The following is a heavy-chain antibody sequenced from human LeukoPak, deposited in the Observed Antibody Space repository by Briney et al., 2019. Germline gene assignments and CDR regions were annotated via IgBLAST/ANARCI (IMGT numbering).Heavy chain of an antibody. Sequence: GGSLRLSCAAPGFTFDDYGMHWVRQAPGKGLEWVSGISWNSNNIDYADSVRGRFTISRDNAKNSLFLQMNSLRAEDMALYYCAKDSSSWDNYLDSWGQGTLVTVSS. CDR3: AKDSSSWDNYLDS. D-gene: IGHD6-13*01. V-gene: IGHV3-9*03. J-gene: IGHJ4*02. CDR2: ISWNSNNI. CDR1: GFTFDDYG.